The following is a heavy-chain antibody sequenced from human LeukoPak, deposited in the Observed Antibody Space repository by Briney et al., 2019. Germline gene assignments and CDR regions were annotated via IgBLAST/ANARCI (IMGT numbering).Heavy chain of an antibody. CDR2: ISWNSGSI. Sequence: GGSLRLSCAASGFTFDDYAMHWVRQAPGKGLEWVSGISWNSGSIGYADSVKGRFTISRDNAKNSLYLQMNSLRAEDMALYYCAKSGSSSWYRGIDYWGQETVVTV. D-gene: IGHD6-13*01. CDR1: GFTFDDYA. J-gene: IGHJ4*02. CDR3: AKSGSSSWYRGIDY. V-gene: IGHV3-9*03.